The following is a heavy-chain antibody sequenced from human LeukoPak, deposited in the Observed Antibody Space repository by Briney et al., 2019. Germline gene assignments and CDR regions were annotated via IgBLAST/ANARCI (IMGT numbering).Heavy chain of an antibody. Sequence: GGSLSLSHTASGFTFSNTWMNWVRQPPAKGLEWVGRIKRKFEGETTEYAAPVKGRFTISRDDSKNTLYLQMNSLKTEDTAVFYCTSDTVSTSDYAMDVWGQGTTVTVSS. CDR2: IKRKFEGETT. CDR1: GFTFSNTW. V-gene: IGHV3-15*01. CDR3: TSDTVSTSDYAMDV. D-gene: IGHD4-17*01. J-gene: IGHJ6*02.